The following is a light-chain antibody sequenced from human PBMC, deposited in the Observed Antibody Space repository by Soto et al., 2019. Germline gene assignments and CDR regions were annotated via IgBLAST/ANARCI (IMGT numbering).Light chain of an antibody. V-gene: IGLV2-23*02. Sequence: QSALTQPASVSGSPGQSITISCTGTSSDVGSYNLVSWYQQHPGKAPKLMIYEVSKRPSGVSNCFSGSKSGNTASLTISGLQAEDEADYYCCSYAGSSTFDVVFGGGTKVTVL. CDR2: EVS. CDR1: SSDVGSYNL. J-gene: IGLJ2*01. CDR3: CSYAGSSTFDVV.